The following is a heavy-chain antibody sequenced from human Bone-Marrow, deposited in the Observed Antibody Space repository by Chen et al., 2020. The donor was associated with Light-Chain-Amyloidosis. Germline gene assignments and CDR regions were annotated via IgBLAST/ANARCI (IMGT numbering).Heavy chain of an antibody. CDR3: ARRRDGYNFDY. V-gene: IGHV5-51*01. Sequence: EVQLEQAGPEGKKPGESLKISCKGSGYTFPTYWSGWVPQMPGKGLEWMGVIYPEDSDARYSPSFEGQVTISADKSITTAYLQWRSLKASDTAMYYCARRRDGYNFDYWGQGTLVTVSS. J-gene: IGHJ4*02. D-gene: IGHD5-12*01. CDR1: GYTFPTYW. CDR2: IYPEDSDA.